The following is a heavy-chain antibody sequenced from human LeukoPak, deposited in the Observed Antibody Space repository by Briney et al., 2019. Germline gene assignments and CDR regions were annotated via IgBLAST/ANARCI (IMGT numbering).Heavy chain of an antibody. CDR3: AKRGGYETMAAFDF. CDR1: GFTFNHYA. CDR2: ISPGASDT. D-gene: IGHD3-10*01. J-gene: IGHJ4*02. V-gene: IGHV3-23*01. Sequence: PEGSLRLSCAASGFTFNHYAMNWVRQAPGKGLEWVSTISPGASDTYYADSVRGRFTISRDNSKKTLSLQMSSLRAEDSAVYYCAKRGGYETMAAFDFWGQGTLVTVSP.